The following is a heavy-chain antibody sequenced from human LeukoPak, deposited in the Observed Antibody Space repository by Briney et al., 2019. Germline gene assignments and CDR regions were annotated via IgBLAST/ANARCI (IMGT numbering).Heavy chain of an antibody. CDR2: ISSSSSTI. CDR3: ARESAVAGTVGFDP. CDR1: GFTFSSYS. Sequence: GGSLRLSCAASGFTFSSYSMNWVRQAPGKGLEWVSYISSSSSTIYYADSVKGRFTISRDNAKDSLYLQMNSLRAEDTAVYYCARESAVAGTVGFDPWGQGTLVTVSS. D-gene: IGHD6-19*01. J-gene: IGHJ5*02. V-gene: IGHV3-48*04.